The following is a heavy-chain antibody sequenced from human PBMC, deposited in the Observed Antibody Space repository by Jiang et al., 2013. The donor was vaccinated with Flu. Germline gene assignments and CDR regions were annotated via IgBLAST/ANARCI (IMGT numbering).Heavy chain of an antibody. CDR3: ARGLDYSNSRYWFDP. D-gene: IGHD4-11*01. CDR2: IYTSGST. V-gene: IGHV4-61*02. J-gene: IGHJ5*02. Sequence: GPGLVKPSQTLSLTCTVSGGSISSGSYYWTWIRQPAGKGLEWIGLIYTSGSTNYHPSLKSRATISVDTSKNQFALRLNSVTAADTAVYYCARGLDYSNSRYWFDPWGQGTLVTVSS. CDR1: GGSISSGSYY.